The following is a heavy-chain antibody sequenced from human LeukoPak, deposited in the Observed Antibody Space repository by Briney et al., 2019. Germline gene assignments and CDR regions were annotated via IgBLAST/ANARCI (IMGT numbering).Heavy chain of an antibody. Sequence: PSQTLSLTCTVSGGSISSGDYYWSWIRQPPGKGLEWIGYIYYSGSTYYNPSLKSRVTISVDTSKNQFSLKLSSVTAADTAVSYCARARWLQSAFAFDIWGQGTMVTVS. J-gene: IGHJ3*02. CDR2: IYYSGST. V-gene: IGHV4-30-4*08. D-gene: IGHD5-24*01. CDR1: GGSISSGDYY. CDR3: ARARWLQSAFAFDI.